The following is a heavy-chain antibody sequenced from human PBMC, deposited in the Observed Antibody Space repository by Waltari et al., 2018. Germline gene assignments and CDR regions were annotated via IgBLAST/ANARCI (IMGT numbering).Heavy chain of an antibody. CDR1: GGTFSSYA. CDR3: ARGHSRLPDAFDI. J-gene: IGHJ3*02. Sequence: QVQLVQSGAEVKKPGSSVKVSCKASGGTFSSYAISWVRQAPGQGLEWMGGFIPIFGTANSAPKFQGRVTITTDESTSTAYMELSSLRSEDTAVYYCARGHSRLPDAFDIWGQGTMVTVSS. CDR2: FIPIFGTA. D-gene: IGHD4-17*01. V-gene: IGHV1-69*05.